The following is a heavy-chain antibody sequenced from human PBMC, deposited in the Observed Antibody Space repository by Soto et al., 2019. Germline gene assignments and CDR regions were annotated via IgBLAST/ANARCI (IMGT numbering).Heavy chain of an antibody. CDR1: GYTFTSYA. CDR3: AREALMDLRFSAFDI. Sequence: ASVKVSCKASGYTFTSYAMHWVRQAPGQRLEWMGWINAGNGNTKYSQKFQGRVTITRDTSASTAYMELSSLRSEDTAVYYCAREALMDLRFSAFDIWGQGTMVTVSS. J-gene: IGHJ3*02. CDR2: INAGNGNT. D-gene: IGHD3-3*01. V-gene: IGHV1-3*01.